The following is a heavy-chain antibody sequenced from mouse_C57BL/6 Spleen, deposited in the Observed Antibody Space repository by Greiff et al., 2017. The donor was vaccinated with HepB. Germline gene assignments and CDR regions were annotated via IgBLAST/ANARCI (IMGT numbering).Heavy chain of an antibody. D-gene: IGHD1-1*01. J-gene: IGHJ3*01. V-gene: IGHV1-55*01. CDR3: ARHHYGSSSAWFAY. Sequence: VQLQQPGAELVKPGASVKMSCKASGYTFTSYWITWVKQRPGQGLEWIGDIYPGSGSTNYNEKFKSKATLTVDNSSSTAYMQLSSLTSEDSAVYYGARHHYGSSSAWFAYWGQGTLVTVSA. CDR2: IYPGSGST. CDR1: GYTFTSYW.